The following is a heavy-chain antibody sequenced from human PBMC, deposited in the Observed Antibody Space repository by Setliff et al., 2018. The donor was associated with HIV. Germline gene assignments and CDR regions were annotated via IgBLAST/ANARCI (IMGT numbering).Heavy chain of an antibody. D-gene: IGHD3-22*01. CDR2: INHSGST. V-gene: IGHV4-34*01. CDR1: GGSFSAYR. Sequence: SETLSLTCAVYGGSFSAYRWSWIRQPPGKGLEWIGEINHSGSTNYNPSLKSRVTISVDTSKNQFSLKLSSVTAADTAVYYCARGPLDYYDSSGYLDAFDIWGQGTMVTVSS. J-gene: IGHJ3*02. CDR3: ARGPLDYYDSSGYLDAFDI.